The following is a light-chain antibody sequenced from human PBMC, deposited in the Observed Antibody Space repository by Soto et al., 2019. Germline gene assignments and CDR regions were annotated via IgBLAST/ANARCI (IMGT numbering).Light chain of an antibody. CDR3: QQSFSAPWT. J-gene: IGKJ1*01. CDR1: QSISNY. CDR2: AAS. Sequence: DIQMTQSPSSLSASVGDRVTITCRASQSISNYLNWYQQKPGKAPKLLIYAASSLQSGVPSRFSGSGSGTEFTLTISSLQPEDFATYYCQQSFSAPWTFGQGTKVEIK. V-gene: IGKV1-39*01.